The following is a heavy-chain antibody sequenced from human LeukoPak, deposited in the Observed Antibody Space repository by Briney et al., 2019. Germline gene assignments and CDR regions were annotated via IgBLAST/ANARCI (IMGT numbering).Heavy chain of an antibody. CDR3: ARSAETNYYDSSGYYRYFDY. D-gene: IGHD3-22*01. V-gene: IGHV3-66*01. CDR1: GFTVSSNY. Sequence: GGSLRLSCAASGFTVSSNYMSWVRQAPGKGLEWVSVIYSGGSTYYADSVKGRFTISRDNSKNTLYLQMNSLRAEDTAVYYCARSAETNYYDSSGYYRYFDYWGQGTLVTVSS. CDR2: IYSGGST. J-gene: IGHJ4*02.